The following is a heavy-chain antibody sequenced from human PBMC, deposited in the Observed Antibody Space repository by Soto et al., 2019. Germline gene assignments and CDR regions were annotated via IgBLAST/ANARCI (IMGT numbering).Heavy chain of an antibody. CDR1: GLTFNKYA. J-gene: IGHJ4*01. CDR3: APTRYDYGDDAVGY. V-gene: IGHV3-23*01. Sequence: EVQLLEYGGGLVQRGESLRLSCVASGLTFNKYAMTWVRQAPGKGLEWVSSISGSSSTTYYADSVKGRFTISRDNSKNTVYLHMNTLSTEDTAVYYCAPTRYDYGDDAVGYWGQGTLVTVSS. D-gene: IGHD4-17*01. CDR2: ISGSSSTT.